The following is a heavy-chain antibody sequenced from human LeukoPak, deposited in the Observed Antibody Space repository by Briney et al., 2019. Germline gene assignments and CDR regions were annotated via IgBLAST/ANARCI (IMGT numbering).Heavy chain of an antibody. D-gene: IGHD5-18*01. CDR3: ARGAAGYSYG. V-gene: IGHV4-31*03. Sequence: SETLSLTCNVSGGSISSGAYYWSWIRQHPGKGLEWIGYIYYSGNTYYNPSLKSRVTISIDTSKNQFSLRLSSVTAADTAVYYCARGAAGYSYGWGQGTQVTVSS. J-gene: IGHJ4*02. CDR2: IYYSGNT. CDR1: GGSISSGAYY.